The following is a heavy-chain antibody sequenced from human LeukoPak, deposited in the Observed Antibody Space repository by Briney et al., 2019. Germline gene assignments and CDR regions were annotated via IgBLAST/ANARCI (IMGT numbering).Heavy chain of an antibody. J-gene: IGHJ6*02. CDR2: IWYDGGDK. D-gene: IGHD1-14*01. CDR1: GFTFSSFG. V-gene: IGHV3-33*01. CDR3: ARDMRVGSNNPYYNYYGVDV. Sequence: PGTSLRLSCAASGFTFSSFGMHWARQAPGKGLEWLAIIWYDGGDKYYADSVKGRFTISRDNSKNTLYLQMNSLRVEDTAVYSCARDMRVGSNNPYYNYYGVDVWGQGTTATVSS.